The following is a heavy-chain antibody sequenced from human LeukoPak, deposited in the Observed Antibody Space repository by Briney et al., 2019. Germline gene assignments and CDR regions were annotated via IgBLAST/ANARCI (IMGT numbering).Heavy chain of an antibody. D-gene: IGHD5-18*01. V-gene: IGHV4-39*07. CDR1: GVSISSSSYY. Sequence: SETLSLTCTVSGVSISSSSYYWGWIRHPPGKGLEWIGSIYYSGRTNYNPSLKSRVTISVDTSKNQFSLKLSSVTAADTAVYYCARTTEGGYTYDYFYYYMDVWGKGTTVTISS. J-gene: IGHJ6*03. CDR3: ARTTEGGYTYDYFYYYMDV. CDR2: IYYSGRT.